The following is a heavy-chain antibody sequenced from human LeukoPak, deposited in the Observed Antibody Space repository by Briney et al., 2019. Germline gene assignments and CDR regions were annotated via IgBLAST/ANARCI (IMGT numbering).Heavy chain of an antibody. CDR3: RVGAIRGNDAFDI. J-gene: IGHJ3*02. CDR2: IIPILGIA. CDR1: GGTFSSYA. D-gene: IGHD1-26*01. Sequence: GASVKVSCKASGGTFSSYAISWVRQAPGQGLEWMGRIIPILGIANYAQKFQGRVTITADKSTSTAYMELSSLRSEDTAVYYCRVGAIRGNDAFDIWGQGTMVTVSS. V-gene: IGHV1-69*04.